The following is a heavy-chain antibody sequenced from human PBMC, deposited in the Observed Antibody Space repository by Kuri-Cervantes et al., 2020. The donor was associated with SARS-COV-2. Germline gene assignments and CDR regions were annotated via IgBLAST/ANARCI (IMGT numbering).Heavy chain of an antibody. CDR2: INHGGDA. D-gene: IGHD3-10*01. Sequence: GSLRLSCAVSGGSFNGHYWTWIRQPPGKGLEWIGQINHGGDASYNPSLKSRVTISVDMSKIRFSLKLSSVTAADTAVYYCARAGWFGELWDYWGQGTLVTVSS. CDR3: ARAGWFGELWDY. V-gene: IGHV4-34*01. J-gene: IGHJ4*02. CDR1: GGSFNGHY.